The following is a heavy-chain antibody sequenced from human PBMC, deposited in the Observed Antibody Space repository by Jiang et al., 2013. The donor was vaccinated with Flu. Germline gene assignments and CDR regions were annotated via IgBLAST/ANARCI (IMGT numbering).Heavy chain of an antibody. CDR1: GYRFTSNT. CDR3: ARAFEASGSGTYDWFDP. D-gene: IGHD1-26*01. V-gene: IGHV1-3*04. Sequence: KASGYRFTSNTMHWVRQAPGQGPEWMGWINTGNGNTRYSEKFQGRVTITRDTSASTAYMELSSLRSEDTAVYYCARAFEASGSGTYDWFDPWGQGILVTVSS. J-gene: IGHJ5*02. CDR2: INTGNGNT.